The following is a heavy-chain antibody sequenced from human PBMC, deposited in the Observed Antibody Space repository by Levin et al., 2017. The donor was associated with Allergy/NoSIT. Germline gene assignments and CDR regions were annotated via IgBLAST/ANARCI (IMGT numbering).Heavy chain of an antibody. J-gene: IGHJ1*01. CDR3: ARSSFIYCSGGSCYIPSEYFQH. V-gene: IGHV4-34*01. CDR1: GGSFSGYY. Sequence: SETLSLTCAVYGGSFSGYYWSWIRQPPGKGLEWIGEINHSGSTNYNPSLKSRVTISVDTSKNQFSLKLSSVTAADTAVYYCARSSFIYCSGGSCYIPSEYFQHWGQGTLVTVSS. D-gene: IGHD2-15*01. CDR2: INHSGST.